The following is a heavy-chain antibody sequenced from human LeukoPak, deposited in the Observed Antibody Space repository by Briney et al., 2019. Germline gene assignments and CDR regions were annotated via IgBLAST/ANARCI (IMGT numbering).Heavy chain of an antibody. CDR1: GFTFSSYA. CDR2: ISGSGGST. Sequence: GGSLRLSCAASGFTFSSYAMSWVRQAPGKGLEWVSAISGSGGSTYYADSVKGRFTISRDNAKNSLYLQMNSLRAEDTAVYYCARGDYVWGSYRPYYFDYWGQGTLVTFSS. V-gene: IGHV3-23*01. CDR3: ARGDYVWGSYRPYYFDY. J-gene: IGHJ4*02. D-gene: IGHD3-16*02.